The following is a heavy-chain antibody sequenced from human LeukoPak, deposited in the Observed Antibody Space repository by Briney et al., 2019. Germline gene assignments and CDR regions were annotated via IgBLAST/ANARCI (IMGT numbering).Heavy chain of an antibody. Sequence: SETLSLTCTVYGGPFSGYYWTWIRQPPGKGLEWIGEINQGGTTNYNPSLRSRVTILIDTSRNQFSLRLSSVTAADTAVYYCARGRLFSGYRGNVGHEDFDYWGQGSLVTVSS. D-gene: IGHD5-12*01. J-gene: IGHJ4*02. CDR2: INQGGTT. CDR3: ARGRLFSGYRGNVGHEDFDY. V-gene: IGHV4-34*01. CDR1: GGPFSGYY.